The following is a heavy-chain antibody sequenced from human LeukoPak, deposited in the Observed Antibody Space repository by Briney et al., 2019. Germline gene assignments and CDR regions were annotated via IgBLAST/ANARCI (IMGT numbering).Heavy chain of an antibody. CDR1: RFTFSSYG. Sequence: GGSLRLSCAVSRFTFSSYGMTWGRQAPGKGLGWGANITQDGSEIYYVASVKGRFTISRDNAKNSLYLKMKILRAEDTAVYYCARDRKGIQLWHRGHDYYYMDVWGKGTTVTVSS. J-gene: IGHJ6*03. CDR3: ARDRKGIQLWHRGHDYYYMDV. D-gene: IGHD5-18*01. CDR2: ITQDGSEI. V-gene: IGHV3-7*01.